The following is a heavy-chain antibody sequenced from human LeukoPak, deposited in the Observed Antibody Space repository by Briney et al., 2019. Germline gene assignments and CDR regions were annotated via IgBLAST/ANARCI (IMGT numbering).Heavy chain of an antibody. CDR3: ARGAYLKTDWFDP. CDR2: IYSSGST. Sequence: PSETLSLTCTVSVGSISTYFWSWMRQPPGKGLEWIAYIYSSGSTTYNPSLRSRVTISVDTSKNQFSLKLNSVTVADTAVYYCARGAYLKTDWFDPWGQGTLVTVSS. CDR1: VGSISTYF. D-gene: IGHD2-21*01. J-gene: IGHJ5*02. V-gene: IGHV4-59*01.